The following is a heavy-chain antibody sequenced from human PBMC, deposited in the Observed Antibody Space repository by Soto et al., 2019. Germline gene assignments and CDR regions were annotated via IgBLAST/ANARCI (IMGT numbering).Heavy chain of an antibody. Sequence: ASVKVSCKASGYTFTSYGISWVRQAPGQGLEWMGWISAYNGNTNYAQKLQGRVTMTRDTSTSTVYMELSSLRSEDTAVYYCARDLKPPYYYDSSGPLGYWGQGTLVTVSS. CDR1: GYTFTSYG. V-gene: IGHV1-18*01. J-gene: IGHJ4*02. CDR3: ARDLKPPYYYDSSGPLGY. D-gene: IGHD3-22*01. CDR2: ISAYNGNT.